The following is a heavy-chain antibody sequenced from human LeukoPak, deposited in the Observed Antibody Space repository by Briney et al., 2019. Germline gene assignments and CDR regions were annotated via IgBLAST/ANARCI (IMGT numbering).Heavy chain of an antibody. CDR2: TYYRSKWYN. J-gene: IGHJ6*03. V-gene: IGHV6-1*01. Sequence: SQTLSLTCAISGDSVSSNSAAWTWITQSPSRGLEWLGTTYYRSKWYNDYAVSVQSRITINPQTSKNRFSLQLISLTAEDTAVYYWARDYQYYDFCSGYLTYYYYMDVWGKGTTVTVSS. CDR3: ARDYQYYDFCSGYLTYYYYMDV. D-gene: IGHD3-3*01. CDR1: GDSVSSNSAA.